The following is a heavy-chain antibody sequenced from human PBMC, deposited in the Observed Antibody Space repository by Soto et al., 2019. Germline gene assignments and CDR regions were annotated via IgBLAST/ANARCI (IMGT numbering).Heavy chain of an antibody. Sequence: GGSLRLSCAASGFTFSSYAMSWVRQAPGKGLEWVSAISGSGGSTYYADSVKGRFTISRDNSKNTLYLQMNSLRAEDTAVYYCAKKSYRTIIRGRAFDIWGQGTMVTVSS. CDR3: AKKSYRTIIRGRAFDI. CDR2: ISGSGGST. D-gene: IGHD3-10*01. J-gene: IGHJ3*02. V-gene: IGHV3-23*01. CDR1: GFTFSSYA.